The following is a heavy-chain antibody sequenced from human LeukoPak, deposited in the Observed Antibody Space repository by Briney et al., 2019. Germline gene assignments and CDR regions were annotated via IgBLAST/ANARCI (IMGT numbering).Heavy chain of an antibody. CDR2: ISSSGTYT. Sequence: PGGSLRLSCAASGFTFSDFWMSWIRQAPGQGLEWLSHISSSGTYTYSADSVRGRFTIARDNAKNSLNLQMNNLRAEDTAVYYCARDIQYIGSFYYFDFWGQGTLVTVSS. CDR1: GFTFSDFW. J-gene: IGHJ4*02. CDR3: ARDIQYIGSFYYFDF. V-gene: IGHV3-11*06. D-gene: IGHD1-26*01.